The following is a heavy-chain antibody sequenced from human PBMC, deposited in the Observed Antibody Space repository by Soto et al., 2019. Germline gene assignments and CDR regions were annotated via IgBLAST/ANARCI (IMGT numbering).Heavy chain of an antibody. Sequence: GPLRLSGAASGFTCSSYCMHWVRQAPGKGLVWVSRINSDGSSTSYADSVKGRFTISRDNAKNTLYLQMNSLRAEDTAVYYCARGYCTNGVCFRVGMDVWGQGTTVTVSS. D-gene: IGHD2-8*01. CDR3: ARGYCTNGVCFRVGMDV. V-gene: IGHV3-74*01. J-gene: IGHJ6*02. CDR2: INSDGSST. CDR1: GFTCSSYC.